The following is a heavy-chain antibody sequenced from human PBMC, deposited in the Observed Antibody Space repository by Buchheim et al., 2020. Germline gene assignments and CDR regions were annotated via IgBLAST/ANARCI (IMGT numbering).Heavy chain of an antibody. Sequence: QVQLQESGPGLVKPSETLSLTCTVSGGSISSYYWSWIRQPPGKGLEWIGYIYYSGSTNYNPSLKSRVTISVDTSKNQFSLKLSSVTAADTAVYYCARGGANPRTRILDNWFDPWGQGTL. D-gene: IGHD1-26*01. CDR1: GGSISSYY. J-gene: IGHJ5*02. CDR3: ARGGANPRTRILDNWFDP. V-gene: IGHV4-59*01. CDR2: IYYSGST.